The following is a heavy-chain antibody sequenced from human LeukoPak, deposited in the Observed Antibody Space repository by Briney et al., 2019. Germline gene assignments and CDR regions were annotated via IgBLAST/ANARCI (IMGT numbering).Heavy chain of an antibody. J-gene: IGHJ4*02. D-gene: IGHD1-26*01. CDR3: AILGGDYGDY. CDR2: INPNSGGT. Sequence: ASVKVSCKASGYTFTSYGISWVRQAPGQGLEWMGWINPNSGGTNYAQKFQGRVTMTRDTSISTAYMELSRLRSDDTAVYYCAILGGDYGDYWGQGTLVTVSS. V-gene: IGHV1-2*02. CDR1: GYTFTSYG.